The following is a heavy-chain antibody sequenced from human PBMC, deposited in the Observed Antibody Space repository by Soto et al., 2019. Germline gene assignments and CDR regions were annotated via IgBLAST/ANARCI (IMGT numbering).Heavy chain of an antibody. J-gene: IGHJ4*02. CDR3: TTDKVYYDFWRGPGAVDY. D-gene: IGHD3-3*01. V-gene: IGHV3-15*01. CDR2: IKSKTDGGTT. Sequence: EVQLVESGGGLVKPGGSLRLSCAASGFTFSNAWMSWVRQAPGKGLEWVGRIKSKTDGGTTDYAAPVKGRFTISRDDSKNTLYLQMNSLKTEDTAVYYCTTDKVYYDFWRGPGAVDYWGQGTLVTVSS. CDR1: GFTFSNAW.